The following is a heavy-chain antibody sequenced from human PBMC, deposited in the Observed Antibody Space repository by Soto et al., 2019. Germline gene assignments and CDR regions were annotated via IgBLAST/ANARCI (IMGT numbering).Heavy chain of an antibody. CDR2: ISTNGGST. J-gene: IGHJ4*02. CDR1: GFTFSSYA. CDR3: VKGEYYYDSSGYHPFDY. Sequence: TGGSLRLSCSASGFTFSSYAMHWVRQAPWKGLEYVSSISTNGGSTHYADSVKGRFTISRDNSKNTQYLQMSSLRADDTAVYYCVKGEYYYDSSGYHPFDYWGQGT. D-gene: IGHD3-22*01. V-gene: IGHV3-64D*06.